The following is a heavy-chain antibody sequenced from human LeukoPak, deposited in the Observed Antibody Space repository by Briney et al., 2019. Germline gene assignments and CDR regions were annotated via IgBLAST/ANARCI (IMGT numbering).Heavy chain of an antibody. J-gene: IGHJ4*02. CDR1: GFTFGDYA. CDR2: ISWNSGSI. Sequence: GGSLRLSCAASGFTFGDYAMHWVRQAPGKGLGWVSGISWNSGSIGYADSVKGRFTISRDNAKNSLFLQMNSLRPEDTALYYCAKDEGIQVWTYAAVYWGQGTLVTVSS. D-gene: IGHD5-18*01. V-gene: IGHV3-9*01. CDR3: AKDEGIQVWTYAAVY.